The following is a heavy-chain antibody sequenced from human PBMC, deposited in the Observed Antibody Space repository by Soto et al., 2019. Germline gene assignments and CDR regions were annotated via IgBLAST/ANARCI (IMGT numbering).Heavy chain of an antibody. J-gene: IGHJ5*02. CDR1: GYTFTGYY. Sequence: VASVKVSCKASGYTFTGYYMHWVRQAPGQGLEWMGWINPNSGGTNYAQKFQGWVTMTRDTSISTAYMELSRLRSDDTAVYYCARAGYSSSDNWFDPWGQGTLVTVSS. D-gene: IGHD6-13*01. CDR3: ARAGYSSSDNWFDP. V-gene: IGHV1-2*04. CDR2: INPNSGGT.